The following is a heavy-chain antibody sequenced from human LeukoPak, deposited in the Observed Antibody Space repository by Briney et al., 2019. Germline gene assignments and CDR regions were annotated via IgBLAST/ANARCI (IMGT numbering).Heavy chain of an antibody. D-gene: IGHD3-22*01. CDR3: AKVNDDSSGYYHYGAYYFDY. Sequence: QTGGSLRLSCAASGFTFSSYAMSWVRQAPGKGLEWVSAISGSGGSTYYADSVKGRFTISRDNSKNTLYLQMNSLRAEDTAVYYCAKVNDDSSGYYHYGAYYFDYWGQGTLVTVSS. CDR2: ISGSGGST. J-gene: IGHJ4*02. CDR1: GFTFSSYA. V-gene: IGHV3-23*01.